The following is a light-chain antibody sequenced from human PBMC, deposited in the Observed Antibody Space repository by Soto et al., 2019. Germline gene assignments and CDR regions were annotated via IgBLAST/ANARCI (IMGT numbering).Light chain of an antibody. CDR1: QTISVS. CDR3: QQSDKYST. V-gene: IGKV1-5*01. J-gene: IGKJ1*01. Sequence: IQMTQSPSTLSPYVGDTVTITCRASQTISVSLAWYRQKPGKAPNLLIYDASTLQEGVPSRFSGSGSGTEFTLAVTRLQPDDFATYSCQQSDKYSTFGHGTKVDVK. CDR2: DAS.